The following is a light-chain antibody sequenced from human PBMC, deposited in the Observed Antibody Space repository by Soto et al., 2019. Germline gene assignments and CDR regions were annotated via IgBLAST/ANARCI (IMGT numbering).Light chain of an antibody. CDR2: GAS. V-gene: IGKV3-15*01. Sequence: MTQSPSSLSVSPGERATLSCRASQSVSRNLAWYQQRPGQAPRLLISGASTRATGIAARFSGSGSGREFTLTISSLQSEDSALYYCQQYSNWPTFGQGTRLEI. CDR1: QSVSRN. J-gene: IGKJ5*01. CDR3: QQYSNWPT.